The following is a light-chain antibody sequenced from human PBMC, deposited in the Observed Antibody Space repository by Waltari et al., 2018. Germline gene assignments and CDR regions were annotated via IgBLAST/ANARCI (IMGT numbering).Light chain of an antibody. J-gene: IGKJ1*01. CDR3: QQYNNWPTWT. Sequence: EIVMTQSPATLSVSPGERATLLCRASQSVNSKLAWYQQKPGQPPRLLIYGASIRATGIPVRFSGSGSGTEFTLTISSLQSEDFAVYHCQQYNNWPTWTFGQGTKVEIK. V-gene: IGKV3-15*01. CDR2: GAS. CDR1: QSVNSK.